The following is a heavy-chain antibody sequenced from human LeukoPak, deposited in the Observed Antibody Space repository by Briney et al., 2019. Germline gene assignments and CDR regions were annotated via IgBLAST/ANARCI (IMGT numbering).Heavy chain of an antibody. D-gene: IGHD1-26*01. CDR2: ISAYNGNT. CDR3: ARGPGGSYWDPRDYYYYYGMDV. J-gene: IGHJ6*02. Sequence: ASVKVSCKASGYTFTSYGISWVRRAPGQGLEWMGWISAYNGNTNYAQKLQGRVTMTTDTSTSTAYMELRSLRSDDTAVYYCARGPGGSYWDPRDYYYYYGMDVWGQGTTVTVSS. V-gene: IGHV1-18*01. CDR1: GYTFTSYG.